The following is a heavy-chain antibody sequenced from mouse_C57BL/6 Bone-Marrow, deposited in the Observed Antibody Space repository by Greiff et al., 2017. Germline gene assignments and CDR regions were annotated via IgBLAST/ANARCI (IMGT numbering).Heavy chain of an antibody. CDR2: IDPENGDT. V-gene: IGHV14-4*01. J-gene: IGHJ2*01. CDR3: TPLLYSY. CDR1: GFNIKDDY. D-gene: IGHD1-1*01. Sequence: EVQLQQSGAELVRPGASVKLSCTASGFNIKDDYMHWVKPRPEQGLEWIGWIDPENGDTEYASKFQGKATITADTSSNTAYLQLSSLTSEDTAVYYCTPLLYSYWGQGTTLTVSA.